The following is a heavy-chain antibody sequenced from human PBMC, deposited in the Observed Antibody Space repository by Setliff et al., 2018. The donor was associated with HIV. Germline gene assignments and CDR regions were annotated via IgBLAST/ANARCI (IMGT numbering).Heavy chain of an antibody. CDR2: INAGNGNT. V-gene: IGHV1-3*01. D-gene: IGHD2-15*01. Sequence: ASVKVSCKAAGYTFTNYDINWVRQAPGQGFEWMGWINAGNGNTKFSQRFQSRITITRDTSASTVFMDLSSLTSEDTAVYYCARDGCDGNRCYLYNWFDPWGQGTLVTVSS. CDR1: GYTFTNYD. J-gene: IGHJ5*02. CDR3: ARDGCDGNRCYLYNWFDP.